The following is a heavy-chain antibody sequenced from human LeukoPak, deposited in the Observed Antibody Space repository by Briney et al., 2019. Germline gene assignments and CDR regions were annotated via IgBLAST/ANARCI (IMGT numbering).Heavy chain of an antibody. J-gene: IGHJ4*02. Sequence: PGGSLRLSCAASGFAFEDYSMNWVRQAPGKGLEWVSSISSSSSYIYYADSVKGRFTISRDNAKNSLYLQMNSLRAEDTAVYYCARGERVTSRGPTFFDYWGQGTLVTVSS. D-gene: IGHD3-16*01. CDR3: ARGERVTSRGPTFFDY. CDR2: ISSSSSYI. CDR1: GFAFEDYS. V-gene: IGHV3-21*01.